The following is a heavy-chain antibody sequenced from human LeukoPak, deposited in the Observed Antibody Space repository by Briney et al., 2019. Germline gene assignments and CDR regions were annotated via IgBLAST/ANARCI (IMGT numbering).Heavy chain of an antibody. D-gene: IGHD6-13*01. CDR1: GGSISSYY. CDR3: ASHWALAAAGI. Sequence: PSETLSLTCTVSGGSISSYYWSWIRQPAGKGLEWIGRIYTSGSTNYNPSLKSRVTMSVDTSKNQFSLKLSSATAADTAVYYCASHWALAAAGIWGQGTLVTVSS. CDR2: IYTSGST. J-gene: IGHJ4*02. V-gene: IGHV4-4*07.